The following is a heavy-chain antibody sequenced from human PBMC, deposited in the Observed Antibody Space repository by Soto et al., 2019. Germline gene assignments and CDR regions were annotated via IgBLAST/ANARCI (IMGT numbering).Heavy chain of an antibody. D-gene: IGHD1-1*01. Sequence: SLTICVTCIVADESITNFDVSWIRQPPGKGLEWIGSIYYIGSTNYNPSLRSRVTISVDTSKDQFSLKLTSVTAADTAIYYCARFGRYFDPWGQGTLVTVSS. CDR3: ARFGRYFDP. CDR2: IYYIGST. J-gene: IGHJ5*02. V-gene: IGHV4-59*08. CDR1: DESITNFD.